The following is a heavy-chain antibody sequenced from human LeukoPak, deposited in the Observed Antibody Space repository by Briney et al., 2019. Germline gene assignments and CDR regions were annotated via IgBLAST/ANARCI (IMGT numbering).Heavy chain of an antibody. CDR1: EFTFSSYG. J-gene: IGHJ3*02. V-gene: IGHV3-23*01. Sequence: GGSLRLSCAASEFTFSSYGMSWVRQAPGKGLEWVSSISGNGATTQYADSVQGRFAISRDNSKNTLYLQMNSLRVEDTAVYFCARDPNGDYIGAFDMWGRGTMVSVS. D-gene: IGHD4-17*01. CDR3: ARDPNGDYIGAFDM. CDR2: ISGNGATT.